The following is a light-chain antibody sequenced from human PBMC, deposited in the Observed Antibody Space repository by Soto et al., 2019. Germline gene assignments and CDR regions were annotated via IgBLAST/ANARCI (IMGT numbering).Light chain of an antibody. CDR3: QQSYSTPRT. J-gene: IGKJ1*01. V-gene: IGKV1-39*01. Sequence: DIHMTQSPSTLSAAVGDRVVITFRASQSISSYLNWYQQKPGKAPKLLIYAASSLQSGVPSRFSGSGSGTDFTLTISSLQPEDFATYYCQQSYSTPRTFGQGTKVDIK. CDR1: QSISSY. CDR2: AAS.